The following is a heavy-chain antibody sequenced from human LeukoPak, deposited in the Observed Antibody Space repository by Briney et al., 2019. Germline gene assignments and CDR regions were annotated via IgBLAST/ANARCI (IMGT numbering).Heavy chain of an antibody. CDR2: IYYSGST. J-gene: IGHJ4*02. CDR1: GGSISSSSYY. V-gene: IGHV4-39*02. Sequence: QPSETLSLTCTVSGGSISSSSYYWGWIRQPPGKGLEWIGSIYYSGSTYYNPSLKSRVTISVDTSKNQFSLKLSSVTAADTAVYYCARDFLRDYGDPFDSWGQGTLVTVSS. CDR3: ARDFLRDYGDPFDS. D-gene: IGHD4-17*01.